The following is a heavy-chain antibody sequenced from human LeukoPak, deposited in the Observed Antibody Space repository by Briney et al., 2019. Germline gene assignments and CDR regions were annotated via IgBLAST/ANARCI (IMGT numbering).Heavy chain of an antibody. Sequence: ASVKVSCKASGYTFTSYDINWVRQAPGQGLEWMGRINPNSGGTNYAQKFQGRVTMTRDTSISTAYMELSRLRSDDTAVYYCVPRRYDFWSGYYYYFDYWGQGTLVTVSS. V-gene: IGHV1-2*06. D-gene: IGHD3-3*01. CDR1: GYTFTSYD. CDR2: INPNSGGT. CDR3: VPRRYDFWSGYYYYFDY. J-gene: IGHJ4*02.